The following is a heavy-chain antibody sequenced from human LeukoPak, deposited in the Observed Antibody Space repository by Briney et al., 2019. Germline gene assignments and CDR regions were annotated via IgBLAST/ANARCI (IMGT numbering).Heavy chain of an antibody. CDR3: ARGARKWLQFAGDFDY. Sequence: ASVKVSCKASGYTFTSYDINWVRQATGQGLEWMGWMNPNSGNTGYAQKFQGRVTMTRNTSISTAYMELSSLRSEDTAVYYCARGARKWLQFAGDFDYWGQGTLVTVSS. CDR2: MNPNSGNT. D-gene: IGHD5-24*01. J-gene: IGHJ4*02. V-gene: IGHV1-8*01. CDR1: GYTFTSYD.